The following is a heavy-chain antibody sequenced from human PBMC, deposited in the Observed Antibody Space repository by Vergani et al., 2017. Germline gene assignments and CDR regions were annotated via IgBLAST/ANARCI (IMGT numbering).Heavy chain of an antibody. CDR1: GFTFSACP. CDR3: ARGASGDYVSSFDY. J-gene: IGHJ4*02. Sequence: EVQLLQSGGGVIQPGGSVRLSCAASGFTFSACPMTWVRQAPGKGLEWVSAISGSGVSAYYTDSVKGRFTISRDNSKNTLYLQMNSLRAEDTAVYYCARGASGDYVSSFDYWGQGTLVTVSS. V-gene: IGHV3-23*01. D-gene: IGHD4-17*01. CDR2: ISGSGVSA.